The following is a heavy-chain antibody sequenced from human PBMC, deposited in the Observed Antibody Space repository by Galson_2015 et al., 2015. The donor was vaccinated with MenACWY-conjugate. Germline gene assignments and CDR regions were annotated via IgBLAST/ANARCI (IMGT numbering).Heavy chain of an antibody. CDR2: INPSGGST. Sequence: SVKVSCKASGYTFTSYYMHWVRQAPGQGLEWMGIINPSGGSTSYAQKFQGRVTMTRDTSTSTVYMELSSLRSEDTAVYYCARDNWDYVWGSYPRNYWFDPWGQGTLVTVSS. CDR1: GYTFTSYY. D-gene: IGHD3-16*02. CDR3: ARDNWDYVWGSYPRNYWFDP. V-gene: IGHV1-46*01. J-gene: IGHJ5*02.